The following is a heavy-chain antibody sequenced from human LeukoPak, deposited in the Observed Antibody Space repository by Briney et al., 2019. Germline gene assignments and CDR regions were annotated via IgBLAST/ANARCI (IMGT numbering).Heavy chain of an antibody. Sequence: PGGSLRLSCAASGFTFSSYSMNWVRQAPGKGLEWVSYISSSSSTIYYADSVKGRFTISRDNAKSSLYLQMNSLRAEDTAVYYCARGSRSIAVAGYFDYWGQGTLVTVSS. CDR3: ARGSRSIAVAGYFDY. D-gene: IGHD6-19*01. V-gene: IGHV3-48*04. CDR1: GFTFSSYS. J-gene: IGHJ4*02. CDR2: ISSSSSTI.